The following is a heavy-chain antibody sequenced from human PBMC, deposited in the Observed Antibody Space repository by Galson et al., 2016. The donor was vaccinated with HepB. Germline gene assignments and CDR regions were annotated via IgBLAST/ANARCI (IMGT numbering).Heavy chain of an antibody. CDR2: INEDGSEK. Sequence: SLRLSCAASGFPFSDYSMYWVRQAPGKGLEWVANINEDGSEKYYVDSVKGRFTISRDNAKNSLYLQMSSLRAEDTAVYYCAKDRGSSSRRTYMEVWGKGTTVTVAS. D-gene: IGHD6-13*01. V-gene: IGHV3-7*01. J-gene: IGHJ6*03. CDR3: AKDRGSSSRRTYMEV. CDR1: GFPFSDYS.